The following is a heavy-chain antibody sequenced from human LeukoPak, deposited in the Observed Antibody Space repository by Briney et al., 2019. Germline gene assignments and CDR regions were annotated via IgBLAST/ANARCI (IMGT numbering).Heavy chain of an antibody. CDR2: IYSGGST. D-gene: IGHD1-1*01. CDR3: ARDPPAIGGTGY. J-gene: IGHJ4*02. V-gene: IGHV3-23*03. CDR1: GFTFSSYA. Sequence: GGSLRLSCAASGFTFSSYAMSWVRQAPGKGLEWVSVIYSGGSTNYADSVKGRFTISRDNSKNTLYLQMNSLRAEDTAVYYCARDPPAIGGTGYWGQGTLVTVSS.